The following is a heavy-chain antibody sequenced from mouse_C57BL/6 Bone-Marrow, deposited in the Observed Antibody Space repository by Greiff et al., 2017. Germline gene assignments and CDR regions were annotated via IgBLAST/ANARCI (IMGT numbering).Heavy chain of an antibody. CDR3: ARSYDSSHGYFDV. D-gene: IGHD1-1*01. J-gene: IGHJ1*03. V-gene: IGHV1-81*01. CDR2: IYPRSSNT. Sequence: VQGVESGAELARPGASVKLSCKASGYTFTSYGISWVKQRTGQGLEWIGEIYPRSSNTNYNEKFKSKATLTAKESSSTAYMELRSLTAEDSAVYYCARSYDSSHGYFDVWGTGTTVTVSS. CDR1: GYTFTSYG.